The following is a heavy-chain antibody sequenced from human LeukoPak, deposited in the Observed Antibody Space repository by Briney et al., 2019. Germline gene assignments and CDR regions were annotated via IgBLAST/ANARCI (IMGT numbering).Heavy chain of an antibody. Sequence: GGSLRLSCAASGFTFSDYYMSWIRQAPGKGLEWVANIRGSGSGMGSGNYYAGSVKGRFTISRDNAKNSLYLQMNSLRAEDTAFYYCARDDNWGFDYWGQGALVTVSS. V-gene: IGHV3-11*04. CDR2: IRGSGSGMGSGN. D-gene: IGHD7-27*01. CDR3: ARDDNWGFDY. J-gene: IGHJ4*02. CDR1: GFTFSDYY.